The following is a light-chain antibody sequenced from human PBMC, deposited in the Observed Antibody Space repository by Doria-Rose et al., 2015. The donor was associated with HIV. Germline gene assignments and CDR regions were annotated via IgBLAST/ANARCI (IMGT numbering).Light chain of an antibody. J-gene: IGKJ3*01. CDR1: QSLLYTSKNY. CDR2: WAA. CDR3: QQYYDTPS. V-gene: IGKV4-1*01. Sequence: DIQLTQSPESLGMSLGERATLNCKSNQSLLYTSKNYLAWYQKKPAQPPKLLINWAATRQSGVPARFSGSGSGTDFTLTISSLEAEDVAVYYCQQYYDTPSFGPGTTVDIK.